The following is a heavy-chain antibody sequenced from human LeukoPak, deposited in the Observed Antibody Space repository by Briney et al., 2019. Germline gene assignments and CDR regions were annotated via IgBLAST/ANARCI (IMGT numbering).Heavy chain of an antibody. V-gene: IGHV3-21*01. CDR3: ARSGSGSYYNGY. CDR1: GFTFSSYS. J-gene: IGHJ4*02. Sequence: GGSLRLSCAASGFTFSSYSMNWVRQAPGKGLEWVSSISSGSSYIYYADSVKGRFTISRDNAKNSLYLQMNSLRAEDTAVYYCARSGSGSYYNGYWGQGTLVTVSS. CDR2: ISSGSSYI. D-gene: IGHD3-10*01.